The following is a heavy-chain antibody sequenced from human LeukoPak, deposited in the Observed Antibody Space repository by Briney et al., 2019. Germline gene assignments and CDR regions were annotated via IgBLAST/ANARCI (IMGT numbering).Heavy chain of an antibody. J-gene: IGHJ4*02. CDR1: GGTFSSYA. CDR2: IIPIFGTA. CDR3: ARGWSRDGYNYFDY. Sequence: SVKVSCKDSGGTFSSYAISWVRQAPGQGLEWMGGIIPIFGTANYAQKFQGRVTITADESTSTAYMELSSLRSEDTAVYYCARGWSRDGYNYFDYWGQGTLVTVSS. D-gene: IGHD5-24*01. V-gene: IGHV1-69*13.